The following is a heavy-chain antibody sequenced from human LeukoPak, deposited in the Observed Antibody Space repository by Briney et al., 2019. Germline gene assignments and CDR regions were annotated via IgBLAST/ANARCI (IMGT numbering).Heavy chain of an antibody. V-gene: IGHV3-21*01. CDR1: GFXFTGYS. D-gene: IGHD4-17*01. CDR3: ARDYYGDYYFDY. Sequence: GGSLRLSCAASGFXFTGYSINWVRQAPGKGLEWVSSISSSSSYIYYADSVKGRFTISRDNAKSSLYLQMNSLRAEDTAVYYCARDYYGDYYFDYWGQGTLVTVSS. J-gene: IGHJ4*02. CDR2: ISSSSSYI.